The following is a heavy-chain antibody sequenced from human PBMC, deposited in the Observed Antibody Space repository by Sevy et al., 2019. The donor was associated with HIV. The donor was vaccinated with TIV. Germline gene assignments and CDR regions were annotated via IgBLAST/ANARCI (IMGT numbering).Heavy chain of an antibody. CDR1: GFTFSDYY. V-gene: IGHV3-11*01. J-gene: IGHJ4*02. CDR3: ASGGVEEVGDY. Sequence: LSLTCAASGFTFSDYYMSWIRQAPGKGLEWGSYISSSGSTIYYADSVKGRFTISRANAKNSLYLQMNSLRAEDTAVYYFASGGVEEVGDYWGQGTLVTVSS. CDR2: ISSSGSTI. D-gene: IGHD3-16*01.